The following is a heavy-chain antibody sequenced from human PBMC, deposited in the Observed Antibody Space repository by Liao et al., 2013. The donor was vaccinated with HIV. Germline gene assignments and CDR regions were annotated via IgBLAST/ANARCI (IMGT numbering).Heavy chain of an antibody. Sequence: QVQVQESGPGLVRPSQTLSLTCSVSGGSMSSYYWNWIRQSAGKGLEWIGRVSHSGSTHYNPSLRTRVMMSIDTSENQFSLKLSSVTAADTAVYYCARDRLRYFDWLYDAFDIWGQGTMVTVSS. V-gene: IGHV4-4*07. CDR3: ARDRLRYFDWLYDAFDI. J-gene: IGHJ3*02. CDR1: GGSMSSYY. D-gene: IGHD3-9*01. CDR2: VSHSGST.